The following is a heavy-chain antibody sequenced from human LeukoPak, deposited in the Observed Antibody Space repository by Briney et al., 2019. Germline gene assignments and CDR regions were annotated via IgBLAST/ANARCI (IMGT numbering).Heavy chain of an antibody. CDR2: INHSGST. Sequence: GSLRLSCAASGFTFSSYPLNWVRQPPGKGLEWIGEINHSGSTNYNPSLKSRVTISVDTSKNQFSLKLSSVTAADTAVYYCASPWDFWGQGTLVTVSS. CDR3: ASPWDF. J-gene: IGHJ4*02. V-gene: IGHV4-34*01. CDR1: GFTFSSYP.